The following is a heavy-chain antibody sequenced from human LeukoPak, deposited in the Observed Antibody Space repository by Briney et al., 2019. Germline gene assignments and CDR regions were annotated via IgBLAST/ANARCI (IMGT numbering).Heavy chain of an antibody. CDR1: GGTFSSYA. CDR2: IIPIFGTA. CDR3: ASAIAAAVPPGG. D-gene: IGHD6-13*01. V-gene: IGHV1-69*05. Sequence: SVKVSCKASGGTFSSYAISWVRQAPGQGLECMGGIIPIFGTANYAQKFQGRVTITTDESTSTAYMELSSLRSEDTAVYDCASAIAAAVPPGGWGQGTLVTVSS. J-gene: IGHJ4*02.